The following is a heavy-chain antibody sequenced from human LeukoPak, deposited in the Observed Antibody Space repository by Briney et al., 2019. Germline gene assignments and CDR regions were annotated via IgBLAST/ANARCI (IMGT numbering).Heavy chain of an antibody. V-gene: IGHV1-2*02. D-gene: IGHD3-10*01. CDR3: AREDYYGSGSYYVGDY. CDR1: GYTCTGYY. CDR2: INPNSGGT. J-gene: IGHJ4*02. Sequence: GASVKVSCKASGYTCTGYYMHWVRQATGQRLEWMGWINPNSGGTNYAQKFQGRVTMTRDTSISTAYMELSRLRSDDTAVYYCAREDYYGSGSYYVGDYWGQGTLVTVSS.